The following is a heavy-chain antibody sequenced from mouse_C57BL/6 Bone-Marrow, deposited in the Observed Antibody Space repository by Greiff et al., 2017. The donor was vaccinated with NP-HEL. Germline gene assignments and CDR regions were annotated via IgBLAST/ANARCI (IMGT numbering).Heavy chain of an antibody. V-gene: IGHV14-4*01. D-gene: IGHD4-1*01. CDR3: TTPLGYFDY. J-gene: IGHJ2*01. CDR1: GFNIKDDY. Sequence: EVQVVESGAELVRPGASVKLSCTASGFNIKDDYMHWVKQRPEQGLEWIGWIDPENGDTEYASKFQGKATITADTSSNTAYLQLSSLTSEDTAVYYCTTPLGYFDYWGQGTTLTVSS. CDR2: IDPENGDT.